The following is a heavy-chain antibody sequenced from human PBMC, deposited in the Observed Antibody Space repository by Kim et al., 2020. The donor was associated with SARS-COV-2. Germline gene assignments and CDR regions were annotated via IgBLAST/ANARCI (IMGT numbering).Heavy chain of an antibody. CDR1: GGSFSGYY. V-gene: IGHV4-34*01. CDR3: AREVVVAAGPFDY. D-gene: IGHD2-15*01. CDR2: INHSGST. J-gene: IGHJ4*02. Sequence: SETLSLTCAVYGGSFSGYYWSWIRQPPGKGLEWIGEINHSGSTNYNPSLKSRVTISVDTSKNQFSLKLSSVTAADTAVYYCAREVVVAAGPFDYWGQGTLVTVSS.